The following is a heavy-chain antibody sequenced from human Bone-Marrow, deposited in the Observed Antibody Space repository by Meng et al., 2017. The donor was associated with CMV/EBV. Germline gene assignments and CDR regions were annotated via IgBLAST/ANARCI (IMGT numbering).Heavy chain of an antibody. CDR2: IYYSGST. CDR3: ARDLVYCSSTSGRSYGMDV. V-gene: IGHV4-61*01. J-gene: IGHJ6*02. D-gene: IGHD2-2*01. Sequence: SETLSLTCTVSGGSVSSGSYYWSWIRQPPGKGLEWIGYIYYSGSTNYNPSLKSRVTISVDTSKNQFSLKLSSVTAADTAVYYCARDLVYCSSTSGRSYGMDVWGQGTTVTVSS. CDR1: GGSVSSGSYY.